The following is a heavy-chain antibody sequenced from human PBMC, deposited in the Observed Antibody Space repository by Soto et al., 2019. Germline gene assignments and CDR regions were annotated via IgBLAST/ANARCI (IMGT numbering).Heavy chain of an antibody. Sequence: GGSLRLSCAVSGFTFSAYWMHWVRQVPGKGLTWVSRISDDGSTATYADSVKGRFVISRDNAKNSLYLEMNTLRADDSGLYYCARGPRVSSTGTGTHWGRGTLVTVSS. J-gene: IGHJ4*02. CDR2: ISDDGSTA. V-gene: IGHV3-74*01. CDR3: ARGPRVSSTGTGTH. D-gene: IGHD1-1*01. CDR1: GFTFSAYW.